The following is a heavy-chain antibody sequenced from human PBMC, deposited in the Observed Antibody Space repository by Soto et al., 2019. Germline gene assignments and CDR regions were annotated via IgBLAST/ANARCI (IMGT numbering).Heavy chain of an antibody. CDR1: GFTLSSYS. CDR2: ISYNGGIE. V-gene: IGHV3-30*03. CDR3: ARDYYSGYLGGYYGMDV. Sequence: GGSLRLSCVASGFTLSSYSMSWVRQVPGKGLEWVAVISYNGGIEYYADSVKGRFTISRDNAKNSLYLQMNSLRAEDTALYYCARDYYSGYLGGYYGMDVWGQGTTVTVSS. D-gene: IGHD5-12*01. J-gene: IGHJ6*02.